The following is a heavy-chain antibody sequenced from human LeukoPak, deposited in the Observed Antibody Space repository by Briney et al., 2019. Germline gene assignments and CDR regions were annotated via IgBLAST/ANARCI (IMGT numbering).Heavy chain of an antibody. CDR2: INHSGST. J-gene: IGHJ4*02. CDR1: GGSISSSSYY. V-gene: IGHV4-39*01. Sequence: KTSETLSLTCTVSGGSISSSSYYWSWIRQPPGKGLEWIGEINHSGSTNYNPSLKSRVTISVDTSKNQFSLKLSSVTAADTAVYYCARHGYGGPYYFDYWGQGTLVTVSS. D-gene: IGHD4-23*01. CDR3: ARHGYGGPYYFDY.